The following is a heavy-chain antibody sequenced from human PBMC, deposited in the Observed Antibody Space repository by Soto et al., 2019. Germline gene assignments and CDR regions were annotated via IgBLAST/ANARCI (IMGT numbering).Heavy chain of an antibody. CDR3: TRGPRPISTDTGAY. V-gene: IGHV3-74*01. CDR1: GFIFKMYW. CDR2: IYNDGTYS. D-gene: IGHD2-21*02. Sequence: PGGSLRLSCAASGFIFKMYWMHWVRQSPGKGLVWISRIYNDGTYSDYADSVRGRFTISRDNVNDTLYLQMNNLRAEDSGLYYCTRGPRPISTDTGAYWGQGTQVTAPQ. J-gene: IGHJ4*02.